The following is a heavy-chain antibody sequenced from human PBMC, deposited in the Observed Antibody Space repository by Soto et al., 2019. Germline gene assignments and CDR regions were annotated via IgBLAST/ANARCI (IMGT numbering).Heavy chain of an antibody. CDR2: IYWNDDK. J-gene: IGHJ5*02. CDR3: AHTIVATITSSDLWFEP. Sequence: SCPMVVKPQETLTLTCTFSGFSLSTSGVGVGCIRQPPGKALEWLALIYWNDDKRYSPSLKSRLTITKDTSKNQVVLTMTNMDPVDTAREGCAHTIVATITSSDLWFEPWGHGTLDTVSS. D-gene: IGHD5-12*01. CDR1: GFSLSTSGVG. V-gene: IGHV2-5*01.